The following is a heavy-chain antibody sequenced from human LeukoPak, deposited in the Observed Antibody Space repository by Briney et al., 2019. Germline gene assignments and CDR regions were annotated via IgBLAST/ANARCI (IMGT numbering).Heavy chain of an antibody. Sequence: GGSLRLSCAASGFTFSRCTMNWVRQSPGKGLEWVSSISSSQTYIYYSDSVQGRFTVSRDNAKKSVYLQMNSLRAEDTAVYYCARGRYMDVWGKGTTVTVSS. CDR1: GFTFSRCT. J-gene: IGHJ6*03. V-gene: IGHV3-21*01. CDR3: ARGRYMDV. CDR2: ISSSQTYI.